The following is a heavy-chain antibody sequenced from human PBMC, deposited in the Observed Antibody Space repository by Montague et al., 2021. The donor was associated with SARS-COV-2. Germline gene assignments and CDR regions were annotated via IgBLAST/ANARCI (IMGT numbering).Heavy chain of an antibody. CDR3: ARTLPVAGFDY. Sequence: SETLSLTCTVSGGSISSYSWSWIRQPPGKGLEWIGYIYYSGSTTYNPSLKSRVTLSVDSSEYQFPLKLNAVAAADTAVYHCARTLPVAGFDYWGQGTLVTVSS. CDR1: GGSISSYS. V-gene: IGHV4-59*01. J-gene: IGHJ4*02. CDR2: IYYSGST. D-gene: IGHD6-19*01.